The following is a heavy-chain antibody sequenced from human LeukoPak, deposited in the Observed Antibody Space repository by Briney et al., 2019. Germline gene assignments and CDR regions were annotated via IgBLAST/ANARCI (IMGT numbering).Heavy chain of an antibody. V-gene: IGHV4-39*01. CDR3: ARVGGYDADLFDY. J-gene: IGHJ4*02. CDR2: IYYSGST. D-gene: IGHD5-12*01. Sequence: TSETLSLTCTVSGGSISSSSYYWGWIRQPPGKGLEWIGSIYYSGSTYYNPSLKSRVTISVDTSKNQFSLKLSSVTAADTAVYYCARVGGYDADLFDYWGQGTLVTVSS. CDR1: GGSISSSSYY.